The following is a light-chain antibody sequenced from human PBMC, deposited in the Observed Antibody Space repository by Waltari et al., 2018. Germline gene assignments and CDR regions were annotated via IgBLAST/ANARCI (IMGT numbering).Light chain of an antibody. CDR2: GNT. CDR3: QSFDSSLSASV. CDR1: SSNFGAGYD. V-gene: IGLV1-40*01. Sequence: QSVLTQPPSVSGAPGQKVTIPCTGGSSNFGAGYDVHWYQHFPGTSPNLLIFGNTNRPSGVPGRFSGSRSGTSASLAIAGLQSEDEAVYYCQSFDSSLSASVFGGGTKLTVL. J-gene: IGLJ2*01.